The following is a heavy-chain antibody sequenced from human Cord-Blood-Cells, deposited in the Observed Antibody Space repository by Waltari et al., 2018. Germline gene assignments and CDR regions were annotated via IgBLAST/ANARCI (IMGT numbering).Heavy chain of an antibody. V-gene: IGHV3-23*01. CDR1: GFTFSSYA. Sequence: EVQLLESGGGLVQPGGSLRLSCAASGFTFSSYAISWVRQGPGKGLEWVSAISGRGGSTYYADSVKGRFTISRDNSKNTLYLQMNSLRAEDTAVYYCAASPGIAAENWFDPWGQGTLVTVSS. D-gene: IGHD6-13*01. J-gene: IGHJ5*02. CDR2: ISGRGGST. CDR3: AASPGIAAENWFDP.